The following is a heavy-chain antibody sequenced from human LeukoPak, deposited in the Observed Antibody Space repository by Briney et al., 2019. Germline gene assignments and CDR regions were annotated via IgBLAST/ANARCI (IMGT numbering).Heavy chain of an antibody. CDR2: IYYSGST. Sequence: SETLFLTCTVSGGSISSGGYYWSWIRQHPGKGLEWIGYIYYSGSTYYNPSLKSRVTISVDTSKNQFSLKLSSVTAADTAVYYCAREGETKFDYWGQGTLVTVSS. D-gene: IGHD3-16*01. J-gene: IGHJ4*02. CDR1: GGSISSGGYY. CDR3: AREGETKFDY. V-gene: IGHV4-31*03.